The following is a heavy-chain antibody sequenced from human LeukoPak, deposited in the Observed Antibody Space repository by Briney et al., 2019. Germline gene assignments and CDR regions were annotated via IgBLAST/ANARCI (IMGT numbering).Heavy chain of an antibody. D-gene: IGHD2-21*02. CDR2: IYYSGST. CDR3: ARQGRVVVTATSYWYFDL. V-gene: IGHV4-39*01. CDR1: GGSISSSSYY. J-gene: IGHJ2*01. Sequence: SETLSLTCTVSGGSISSSSYYWGWIRQPPGKGLEWIGSIYYSGSTYYNPSLKSRVTISVDTSKNQFSLKLSSVTAADTAVYYCARQGRVVVTATSYWYFDLWGRGTLVTVSS.